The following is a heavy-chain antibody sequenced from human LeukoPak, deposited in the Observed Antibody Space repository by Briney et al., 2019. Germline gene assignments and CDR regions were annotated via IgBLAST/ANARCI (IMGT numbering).Heavy chain of an antibody. V-gene: IGHV1-46*01. J-gene: IGHJ4*02. CDR2: IHPSGAST. Sequence: ASVKPSCKASGDTSTSYYMHWLRQAPGQGLDRIRIIHPSGASTSYAQKFQGRVTMTRDTSTSTVYMELSSLRSEDTAVYYCARWGGDYDSSGYYGLWYFDYWGQGTLVTVSS. D-gene: IGHD3-22*01. CDR3: ARWGGDYDSSGYYGLWYFDY. CDR1: GDTSTSYY.